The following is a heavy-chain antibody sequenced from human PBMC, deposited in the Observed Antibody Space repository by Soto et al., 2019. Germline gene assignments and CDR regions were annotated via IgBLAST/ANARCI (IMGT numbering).Heavy chain of an antibody. CDR2: MSGAGRSS. CDR3: AKGPIFGVENIYDY. J-gene: IGHJ4*02. V-gene: IGHV3-23*01. CDR1: GFTFSSYA. Sequence: DVQLLESGGDLVQPGGSLRLSRAASGFTFSSYAMSWVRQAPGKGLEWVSSMSGAGRSSYDADSVKGRFTISRDNSKNTLYLQMNNLRDEDTALYYCAKGPIFGVENIYDYWGQGTLVTVSS. D-gene: IGHD3-3*01.